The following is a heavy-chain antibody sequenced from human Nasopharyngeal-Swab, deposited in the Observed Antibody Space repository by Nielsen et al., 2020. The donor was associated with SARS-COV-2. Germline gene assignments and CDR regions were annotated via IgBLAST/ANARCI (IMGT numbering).Heavy chain of an antibody. Sequence: GESLKISCAASGFTFSSYAMSWVRQAPGKGLEWVSAISSSGGSTYYADSVKGRFTISRDNSKNTLYLQMNSLRAEDTAVYYCAKDLGIAAAGTLLWHNYYGMDVWGQVTTVTVSS. CDR2: ISSSGGST. J-gene: IGHJ6*02. D-gene: IGHD6-13*01. CDR3: AKDLGIAAAGTLLWHNYYGMDV. V-gene: IGHV3-23*01. CDR1: GFTFSSYA.